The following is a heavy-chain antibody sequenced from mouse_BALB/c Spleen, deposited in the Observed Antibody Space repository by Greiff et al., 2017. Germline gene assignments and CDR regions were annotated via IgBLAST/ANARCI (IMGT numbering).Heavy chain of an antibody. D-gene: IGHD1-2*01. V-gene: IGHV5-12-1*01. CDR2: ISSGGGST. Sequence: EVKLVESGGGLVKPGGSLKLSCAASGFAFSSYDMSWVRQTPEKRLEWVAYISSGGGSTYYPDTVKGRFTISRDNAKNTLYLQMSSLKSEDTAMYYCARHDTTATFAYWGQGTLVTVSA. CDR3: ARHDTTATFAY. CDR1: GFAFSSYD. J-gene: IGHJ3*01.